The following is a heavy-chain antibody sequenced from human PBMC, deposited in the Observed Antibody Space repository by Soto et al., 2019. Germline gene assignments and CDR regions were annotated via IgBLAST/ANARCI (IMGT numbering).Heavy chain of an antibody. V-gene: IGHV4-30-4*01. D-gene: IGHD4-17*01. J-gene: IGHJ3*02. CDR1: GGSISSGDYY. CDR2: IYYSGRT. CDR3: ARAVGDYGDYHDAFDI. Sequence: QVQLQESGPGLVKPSQTLSLTCTVSGGSISSGDYYWSWLRQPPGKGLEWIGYIYYSGRTYYNPSLKSRVTISVDTSKNQFPLKLSSVTAADTAVYYCARAVGDYGDYHDAFDIWGQGTMVTVSS.